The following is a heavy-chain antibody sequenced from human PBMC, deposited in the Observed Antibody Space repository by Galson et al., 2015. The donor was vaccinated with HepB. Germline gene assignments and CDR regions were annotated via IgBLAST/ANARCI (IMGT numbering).Heavy chain of an antibody. CDR1: GFTFSYYS. CDR3: ARENDYYFDY. CDR2: ISSSGSTM. Sequence: SLRLSCAASGFTFSYYSMNWVRQAPGKGLEWVSYISSSGSTMYYADSVQGRFTISRDNAKNLLYLRMNSLRAEDTAVYFCARENDYYFDYWGQGTLVTVSS. V-gene: IGHV3-48*01. J-gene: IGHJ4*02. D-gene: IGHD1-1*01.